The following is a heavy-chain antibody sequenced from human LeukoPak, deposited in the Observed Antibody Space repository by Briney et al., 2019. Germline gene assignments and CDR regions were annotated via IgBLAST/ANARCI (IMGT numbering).Heavy chain of an antibody. Sequence: SETLSLTCTVSGGSISSSSYYWGWIRQPPGKGLEWIVSIYYSGSTYYNPSLKRRVTISVNPNKNQFSLKLSPVPAADTAVYYCARQEGSSDAFDIWGQGTMVTVSS. CDR3: ARQEGSSDAFDI. V-gene: IGHV4-39*01. CDR1: GGSISSSSYY. D-gene: IGHD1-26*01. CDR2: IYYSGST. J-gene: IGHJ3*02.